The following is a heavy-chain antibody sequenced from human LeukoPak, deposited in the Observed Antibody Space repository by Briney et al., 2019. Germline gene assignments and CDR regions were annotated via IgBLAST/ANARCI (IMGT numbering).Heavy chain of an antibody. CDR3: AKDQQRYCSGGSCLNSFDY. J-gene: IGHJ4*02. Sequence: GGSLRLSCAASGFTFSSYGMHWVRQAPGKGLEWVAVISYDGSNKYYADSVKGRFTISRDNSRNTLYLQMNSLRAEDTAVYYCAKDQQRYCSGGSCLNSFDYWGQGTLVTVSS. CDR2: ISYDGSNK. D-gene: IGHD2-15*01. CDR1: GFTFSSYG. V-gene: IGHV3-30*18.